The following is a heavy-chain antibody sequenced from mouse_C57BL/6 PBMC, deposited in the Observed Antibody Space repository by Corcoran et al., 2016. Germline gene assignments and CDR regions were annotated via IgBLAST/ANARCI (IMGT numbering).Heavy chain of an antibody. V-gene: IGHV9-3*01. J-gene: IGHJ1*03. CDR1: GYTFTTYG. CDR3: ERGYYGSRYFDV. CDR2: INTYSGVP. Sequence: QIQLVQSGPELKKPGETVKISCKASGYTFTTYGMSWVKQAPGKGLKWMGWINTYSGVPTYADDFKGRFAFSLETSASTAYLQINNLKNEDTATYFCERGYYGSRYFDVWGTGTTLTVSS. D-gene: IGHD1-1*01.